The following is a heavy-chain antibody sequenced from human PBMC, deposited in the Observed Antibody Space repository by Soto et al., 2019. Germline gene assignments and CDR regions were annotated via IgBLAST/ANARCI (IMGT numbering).Heavy chain of an antibody. V-gene: IGHV1-18*01. CDR1: GYTFTSYG. CDR2: ISAYNGNT. CDR3: ARPHYDFWRGYHYYYYGMDV. J-gene: IGHJ6*02. D-gene: IGHD3-3*01. Sequence: ASVKVSCKASGYTFTSYGISWVRQAPGQGLGWMGWISAYNGNTNYAQKLQGRVTMTTDTSTSTAYMELRSLRSDDTAVYYCARPHYDFWRGYHYYYYGMDVWGQGTTVTSP.